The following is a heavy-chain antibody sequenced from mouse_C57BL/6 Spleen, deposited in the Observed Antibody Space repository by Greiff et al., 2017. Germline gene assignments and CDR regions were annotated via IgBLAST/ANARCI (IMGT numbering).Heavy chain of an antibody. Sequence: QVQLKESGPGLVQPSPSLSITCTASGFSLTSYGVHWVRQSPGKGLEWLGVIWSGGSTDYHAAFLARLSISKDNSKSQVFFKMNSLQADDTAIYYCARNPHDGYSYFDVWGTGTTVTVSS. CDR2: IWSGGST. J-gene: IGHJ1*03. V-gene: IGHV2-2*01. CDR3: ARNPHDGYSYFDV. D-gene: IGHD2-3*01. CDR1: GFSLTSYG.